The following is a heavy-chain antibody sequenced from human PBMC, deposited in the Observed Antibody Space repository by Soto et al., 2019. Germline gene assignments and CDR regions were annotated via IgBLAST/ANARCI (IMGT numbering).Heavy chain of an antibody. V-gene: IGHV4-31*03. CDR1: GGSIRSGGYY. Sequence: SETLSLTCTVSGGSIRSGGYYWSWVRQNPRRGLEWIGNIYCSGNTYYNPSLKSRLTISVDTSKNQFSLNLSSVTAADTAVYYCARDRLMATAGTARHYFGLDVWGQGTTVTVSS. J-gene: IGHJ6*02. CDR3: ARDRLMATAGTARHYFGLDV. D-gene: IGHD5-18*01. CDR2: IYCSGNT.